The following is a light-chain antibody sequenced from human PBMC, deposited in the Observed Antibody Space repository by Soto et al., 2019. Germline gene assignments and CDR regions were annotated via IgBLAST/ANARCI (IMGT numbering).Light chain of an antibody. CDR3: QQYTNTSNPWM. CDR1: QTISSW. V-gene: IGKV1-5*01. J-gene: IGKJ1*01. Sequence: DIQMTQSPSTLPASVGDRVTITCRASQTISSWLAWYQQKPGKAPDLLVYDASTLQSGVASRFSGSGSGTEFTLIISGLQPDDSATYNCQQYTNTSNPWMFGQGTKVDIK. CDR2: DAS.